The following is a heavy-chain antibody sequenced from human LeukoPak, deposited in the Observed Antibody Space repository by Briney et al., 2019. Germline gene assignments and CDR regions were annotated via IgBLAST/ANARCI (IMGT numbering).Heavy chain of an antibody. D-gene: IGHD6-13*01. Sequence: SETLSLTCTVSGGSISSYYWSWIRQPPGKGLEWTGFSYFSGNANYNPTLKGRVTMSVDSSKNQFSLDVSSVTAADTAVYYCAREAAMQYFFDYWGQGILVTVSS. J-gene: IGHJ4*02. CDR3: AREAAMQYFFDY. V-gene: IGHV4-59*01. CDR2: SYFSGNA. CDR1: GGSISSYY.